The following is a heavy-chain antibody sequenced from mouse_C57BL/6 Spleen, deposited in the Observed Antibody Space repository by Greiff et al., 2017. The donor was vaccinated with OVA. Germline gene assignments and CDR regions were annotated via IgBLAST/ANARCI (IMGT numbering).Heavy chain of an antibody. V-gene: IGHV1-76*01. D-gene: IGHD2-1*01. Sequence: LQESGAELVRPGASVKLSCKASGYTFTDYYINWVKQRPGQGLEWIARIYPGSGNTYYNEKFKGKATLTAEKSSSTAYMQLSSLTSEDSAVYFCAREGNYGNYGWYFDVWGTGTTVTVSS. CDR2: IYPGSGNT. J-gene: IGHJ1*03. CDR1: GYTFTDYY. CDR3: AREGNYGNYGWYFDV.